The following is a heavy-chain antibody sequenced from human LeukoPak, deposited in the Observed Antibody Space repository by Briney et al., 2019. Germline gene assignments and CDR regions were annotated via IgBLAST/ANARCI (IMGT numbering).Heavy chain of an antibody. J-gene: IGHJ5*02. CDR1: GGTFSSYT. V-gene: IGHV1-69*02. CDR3: ASTTTVTTFSWFDP. CDR2: IIPILGIA. Sequence: ASVKVSCKASGGTFSSYTISCVRQSPGQGLEWMGRIIPILGIANYSQKFQRRVTITANKSTRTAYMELSSLRSEDTAVYYCASTTTVTTFSWFDPWGQGTLVTVSS. D-gene: IGHD4-17*01.